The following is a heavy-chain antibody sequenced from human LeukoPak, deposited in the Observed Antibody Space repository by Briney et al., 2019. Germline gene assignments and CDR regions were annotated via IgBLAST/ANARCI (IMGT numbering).Heavy chain of an antibody. CDR1: GYIFDTYW. J-gene: IGHJ4*02. V-gene: IGHV5-51*01. CDR3: ARHRRYFDLPFDY. Sequence: GESLKISCKVSGYIFDTYWIGWVRQMPGKGLEWMGIIYPGDSDTRYSPSFQGQVTISADKSISTAYLQWSSLKASDTAMYYCARHRRYFDLPFDYWGQGTLVTVSS. CDR2: IYPGDSDT. D-gene: IGHD3-9*01.